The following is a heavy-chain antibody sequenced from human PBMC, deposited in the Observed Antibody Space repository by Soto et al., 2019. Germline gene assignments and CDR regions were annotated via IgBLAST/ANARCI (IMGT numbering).Heavy chain of an antibody. CDR1: GGSISSFY. Sequence: PSETLSLPSTVSGGSISSFYWSWIRQPPGKGLEWIGYIYYSGSTNYNPSLKSRVTISVDTSKNQFSLKLSSVTAADTAVYYCAREKYTYGSRFDYWGLGTLVTVSS. CDR3: AREKYTYGSRFDY. D-gene: IGHD5-18*01. J-gene: IGHJ4*02. V-gene: IGHV4-59*01. CDR2: IYYSGST.